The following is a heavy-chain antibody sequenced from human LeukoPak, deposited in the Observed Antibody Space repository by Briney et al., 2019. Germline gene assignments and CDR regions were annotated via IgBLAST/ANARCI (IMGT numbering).Heavy chain of an antibody. Sequence: GGSLRLSCAASGFTVSSNFLSWVRQAPGKGLEWVAIISFDDGINKYYADSVKGRFTISRDNSKNTVYLQMNSLRAEDSAVYYCARGNLMLVVNALPYMDVWGKGTTVTVSS. CDR2: ISFDDGINK. CDR1: GFTVSSNF. CDR3: ARGNLMLVVNALPYMDV. D-gene: IGHD2-8*02. V-gene: IGHV3-30*03. J-gene: IGHJ6*04.